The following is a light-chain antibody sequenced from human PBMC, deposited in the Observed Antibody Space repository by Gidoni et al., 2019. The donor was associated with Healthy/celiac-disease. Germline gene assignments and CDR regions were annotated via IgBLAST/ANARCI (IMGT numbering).Light chain of an antibody. J-gene: IGLJ1*01. Sequence: QSALTQLASVAGSPGQSITISCTGTLSDFSVYNYVSWYQHHPCKSPKLMIYDVSNRPSWVSSRFSGSKSGNTASLTLSGLQAEDESEYYCRSYTSSSTPFGTGTKVTVL. CDR2: DVS. CDR3: RSYTSSSTP. CDR1: LSDFSVYNY. V-gene: IGLV2-14*03.